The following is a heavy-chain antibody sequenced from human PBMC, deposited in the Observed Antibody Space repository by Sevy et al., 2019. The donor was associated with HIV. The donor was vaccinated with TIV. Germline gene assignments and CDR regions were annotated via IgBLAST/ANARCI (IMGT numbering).Heavy chain of an antibody. J-gene: IGHJ4*02. CDR2: ISGSDSKT. CDR3: AKDLYCSSTSCSNDY. V-gene: IGHV3-23*01. D-gene: IGHD2-2*01. Sequence: GGSLRLSCAASGFIFSNYAMSWVRHPPGQGLEWVSAISGSDSKTYYADSVKGRFTISRDNSKNMLYLQMNSLRAEDTAIYYCAKDLYCSSTSCSNDYWGQGSLVTVSS. CDR1: GFIFSNYA.